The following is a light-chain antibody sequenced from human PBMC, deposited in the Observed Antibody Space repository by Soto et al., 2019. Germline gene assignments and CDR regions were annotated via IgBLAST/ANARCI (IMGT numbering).Light chain of an antibody. V-gene: IGKV4-1*01. J-gene: IGKJ1*01. CDR1: QSILYSPNNKNY. Sequence: DIVMTQSPDSLAVSLGERATINCKSSQSILYSPNNKNYLAWYQQKPGQPPKLLIYWASTRESGVPDRFSGRGSGTDFTLTNSSLQAEDVPVYYWQKYYKTHQNFGQETKVEIK. CDR2: WAS. CDR3: QKYYKTHQN.